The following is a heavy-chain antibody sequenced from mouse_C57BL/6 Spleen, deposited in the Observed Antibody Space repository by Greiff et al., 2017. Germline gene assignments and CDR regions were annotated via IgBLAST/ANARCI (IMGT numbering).Heavy chain of an antibody. D-gene: IGHD2-3*01. CDR3: ARDGDGYFYAMDY. V-gene: IGHV3-6*01. CDR1: GYSITSGYY. J-gene: IGHJ4*01. Sequence: EVQLVESGPGLVKPSQSLSLTCSVTGYSITSGYYWNWIRQFPGNKLEWMGYISYYGSNNYNPSLKNRISITRDTSKNQLFLKLNSVTTEDTATYYCARDGDGYFYAMDYWGQGTSVTVSS. CDR2: ISYYGSN.